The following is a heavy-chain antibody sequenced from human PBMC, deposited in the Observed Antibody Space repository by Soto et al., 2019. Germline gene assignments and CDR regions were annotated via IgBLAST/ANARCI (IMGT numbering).Heavy chain of an antibody. V-gene: IGHV1-3*04. CDR1: GYSFTGHA. J-gene: IGHJ4*02. CDR3: ARRGPVNSKTTWGGAFYLDY. D-gene: IGHD4-17*01. Sequence: QVQLVQSGAAVRKPGASVTVSCKASGYSFTGHAIYWVRQAPGQRPEWMGWINTVNGYTKTSQNFPGRLTITRDTSGTTSYMELSGLRSEDTATYYCARRGPVNSKTTWGGAFYLDYWGQGTQVTVSS. CDR2: INTVNGYT.